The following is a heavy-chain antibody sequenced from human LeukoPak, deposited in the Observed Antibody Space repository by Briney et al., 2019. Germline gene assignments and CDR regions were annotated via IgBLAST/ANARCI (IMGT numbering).Heavy chain of an antibody. D-gene: IGHD3-3*01. V-gene: IGHV3-21*01. CDR2: ITGDCNYI. CDR3: ARERNFYYFDY. Sequence: GGSLRLSCAASGFTFNDYAMTWVRQAPGKGLEWVSSITGDCNYIFYADSVKGRFTISRDNAQNSLFLELNSLRGEDTAVYYCARERNFYYFDYWGQGALVTVSS. J-gene: IGHJ4*02. CDR1: GFTFNDYA.